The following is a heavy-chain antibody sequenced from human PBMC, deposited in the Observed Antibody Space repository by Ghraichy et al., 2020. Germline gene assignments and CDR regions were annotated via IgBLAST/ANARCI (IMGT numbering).Heavy chain of an antibody. D-gene: IGHD3-3*01. Sequence: GGSLRLSCAASGFTFSSYSMNWVRQAPGKGLEWVSYISSSSSTIYYADSVKGRFTISRDNAKNSLYLQMNSLRDEDTAVYYCARDPWSTIFGVVPNYFDYWGQGTLVTVSS. V-gene: IGHV3-48*02. CDR3: ARDPWSTIFGVVPNYFDY. CDR2: ISSSSSTI. CDR1: GFTFSSYS. J-gene: IGHJ4*02.